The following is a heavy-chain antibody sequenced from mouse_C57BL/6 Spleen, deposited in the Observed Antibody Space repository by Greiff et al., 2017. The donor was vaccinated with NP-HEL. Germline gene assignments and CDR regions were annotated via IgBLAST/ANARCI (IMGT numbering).Heavy chain of an antibody. J-gene: IGHJ2*01. CDR2: IDPEDGEN. Sequence: VQLQQSGAELVKPGASVKLSCTASGFNIKDYYMHWVKQRTEQGLEWIGRIDPEDGENKYAPKFQGKATITADTSSNTAYLQLSSLTSEDTAVYYCALTGVKGGFDYWGQGTTLTVSS. V-gene: IGHV14-2*01. D-gene: IGHD4-1*01. CDR3: ALTGVKGGFDY. CDR1: GFNIKDYY.